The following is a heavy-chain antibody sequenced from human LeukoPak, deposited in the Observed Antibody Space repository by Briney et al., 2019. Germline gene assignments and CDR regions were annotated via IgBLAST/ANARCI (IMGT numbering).Heavy chain of an antibody. J-gene: IGHJ3*02. CDR3: VRGIWRLRGVANDAFDI. CDR1: GGSINSASYY. Sequence: SQTLSLTCTVSGGSINSASYYWTWIRQHPGKGLEWFASIYYNGDSYYTPSLNSRLLISIDTSRNQFSLSLDSVTAADTAVYYCVRGIWRLRGVANDAFDIWGQGTVVTVSS. V-gene: IGHV4-31*03. D-gene: IGHD3-10*01. CDR2: IYYNGDS.